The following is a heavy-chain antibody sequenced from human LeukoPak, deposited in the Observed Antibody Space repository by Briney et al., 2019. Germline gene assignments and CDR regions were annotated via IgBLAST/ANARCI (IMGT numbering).Heavy chain of an antibody. CDR1: GFTFSSYA. CDR2: ISYDGSNK. Sequence: GGSLRLSCAASGFTFSSYAMHWVRQAPGKGLEWVAVISYDGSNKYYADSVKGRFTISRDNSKNTLYLQMNSLRAEDMAVYYCARDFDIWGQGTMVTVSS. J-gene: IGHJ3*02. CDR3: ARDFDI. V-gene: IGHV3-30*14.